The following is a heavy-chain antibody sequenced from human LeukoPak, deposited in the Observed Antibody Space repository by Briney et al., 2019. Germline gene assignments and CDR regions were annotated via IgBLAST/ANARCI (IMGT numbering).Heavy chain of an antibody. Sequence: RGSLRLSCAASGFTFSDYYMSWIRQAPGKGLEWVSYISSSGSTIYYADSVKGRFTISRDNAKNSLYLQMNSLRAEDTAVYYCARFRGVYGDYAPDAFDIWGQGTMVTVSS. D-gene: IGHD4-17*01. CDR2: ISSSGSTI. CDR3: ARFRGVYGDYAPDAFDI. CDR1: GFTFSDYY. V-gene: IGHV3-11*01. J-gene: IGHJ3*02.